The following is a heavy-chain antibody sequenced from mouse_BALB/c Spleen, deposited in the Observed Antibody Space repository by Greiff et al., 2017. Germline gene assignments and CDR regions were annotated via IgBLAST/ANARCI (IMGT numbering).Heavy chain of an antibody. CDR2: ISSGGSYT. J-gene: IGHJ4*01. CDR1: GFTFSSYG. CDR3: ADLSHY. V-gene: IGHV5-6*01. Sequence: EVKLVESGGDLVKPGGSLKLSCAASGFTFSSYGTSWVRQTPDKRLEWVATISSGGSYTYYPDSVKGRFTISRDNAKNTLYLQMSSLKSEDTAMYYCADLSHYWGQGTSVTVSS.